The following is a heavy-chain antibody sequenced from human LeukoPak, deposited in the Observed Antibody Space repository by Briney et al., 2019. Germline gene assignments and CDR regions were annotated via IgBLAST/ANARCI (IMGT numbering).Heavy chain of an antibody. CDR1: GGTFSSYA. D-gene: IGHD6-6*01. CDR2: IIPIFGTA. CDR3: ARGASSSAFYYYYYMDV. V-gene: IGHV1-69*05. J-gene: IGHJ6*03. Sequence: ASVKLSCKASGGTFSSYAISWVRQAPGQGLEWMGGIIPIFGTANYAQKFQGRVTITTDETTSTAYMELSSLRSEDTAVYYCARGASSSAFYYYYYMDVWGKGTTVAVSS.